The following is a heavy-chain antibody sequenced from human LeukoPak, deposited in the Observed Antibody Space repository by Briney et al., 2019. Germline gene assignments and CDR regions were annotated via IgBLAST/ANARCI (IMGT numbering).Heavy chain of an antibody. Sequence: PSETLSLTCTVSGGSISSGSYYWSWIRQPAGKGLEWIGRIYTSGSTNYNPSLKSRVTISVDTSKNQYSLKLSSVTAADTAVYYCARRAKEIVVVPAAIAYYYYYMDVWGKGTTVTISS. D-gene: IGHD2-2*02. CDR1: GGSISSGSYY. J-gene: IGHJ6*03. CDR3: ARRAKEIVVVPAAIAYYYYYMDV. CDR2: IYTSGST. V-gene: IGHV4-61*02.